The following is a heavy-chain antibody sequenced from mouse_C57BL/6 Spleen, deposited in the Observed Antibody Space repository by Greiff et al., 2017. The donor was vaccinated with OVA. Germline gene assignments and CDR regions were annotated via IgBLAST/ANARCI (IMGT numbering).Heavy chain of an antibody. V-gene: IGHV1-69*01. CDR3: ARGDLYYFDY. Sequence: QVQLQQPGAELVMPGASVKLSCKASGYTFTSYWMHWVKQRPGQGLEWIGEIDPSDSYTNYNQKFKGKSTLTVDKSSSTAYMQLSSLTAEDSAVYYCARGDLYYFDYWGQGTTRTVSS. CDR2: IDPSDSYT. J-gene: IGHJ2*01. CDR1: GYTFTSYW.